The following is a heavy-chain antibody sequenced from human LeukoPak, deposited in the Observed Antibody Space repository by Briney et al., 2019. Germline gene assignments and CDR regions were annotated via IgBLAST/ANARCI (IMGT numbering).Heavy chain of an antibody. V-gene: IGHV1-3*04. CDR1: GYTFISSS. D-gene: IGHD6-13*01. CDR3: ARLRGVAATGIYDF. Sequence: ASVKVSCKASGYTFISSSLHWVRQAPGQRLEWAGWINTGNGNTDNSQKFQGRVTLTRDTSASTGYMELSSLRSDDTAVYYCARLRGVAATGIYDFWGQGTLVTVSS. J-gene: IGHJ4*02. CDR2: INTGNGNT.